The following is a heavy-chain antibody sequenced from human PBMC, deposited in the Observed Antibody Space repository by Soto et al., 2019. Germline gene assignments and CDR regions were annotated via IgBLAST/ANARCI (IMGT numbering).Heavy chain of an antibody. Sequence: QVQLVESGGGVVQPGRSLRLSCAASGFTFSSYAMHWVRQAPGKGLEWVAVISYDGSNKYYADSVKGRFTISRDNSKNTLYLQMNSPRLEDTAVYYCARPLWRDDYNVGYFVLWGRGTLVTVSS. V-gene: IGHV3-30-3*01. D-gene: IGHD4-4*01. J-gene: IGHJ2*01. CDR2: ISYDGSNK. CDR1: GFTFSSYA. CDR3: ARPLWRDDYNVGYFVL.